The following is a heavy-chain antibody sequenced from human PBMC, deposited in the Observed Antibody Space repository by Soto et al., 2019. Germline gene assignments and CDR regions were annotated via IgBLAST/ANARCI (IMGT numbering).Heavy chain of an antibody. CDR2: VNSFGTNI. D-gene: IGHD6-13*01. CDR1: GFTFSGYW. J-gene: IGHJ4*02. V-gene: IGHV3-74*01. Sequence: GGSLRLSCEGSGFTFSGYWMFWVRQAPGKGLVWVSRVNSFGTNIDYADSVKGRFTISRDNAKNTLYLQMDSLRAEDTAVYYCVRAQYTSNRFDYWGQGTLVTLSS. CDR3: VRAQYTSNRFDY.